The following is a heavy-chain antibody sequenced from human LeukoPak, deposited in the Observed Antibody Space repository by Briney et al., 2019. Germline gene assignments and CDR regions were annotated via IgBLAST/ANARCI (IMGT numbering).Heavy chain of an antibody. J-gene: IGHJ5*02. CDR2: INPNSGGT. Sequence: ASVKVSCKASGYTFTGYYMHWVRQAPGQGLEWMGWINPNSGGTNYAQKFQGGVTMTRDTSISTAYMELSRLRSDDTAVYYWARRSCSSTSCYEVSWFDPWGQGTLVTVSS. V-gene: IGHV1-2*02. D-gene: IGHD2-2*01. CDR1: GYTFTGYY. CDR3: ARRSCSSTSCYEVSWFDP.